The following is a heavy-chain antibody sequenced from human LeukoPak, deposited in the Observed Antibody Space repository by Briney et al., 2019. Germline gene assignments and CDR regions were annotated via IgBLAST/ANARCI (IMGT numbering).Heavy chain of an antibody. CDR3: LRDLNWSLDQ. CDR1: GFTFSSHS. D-gene: IGHD1-20*01. CDR2: IKSDGITI. J-gene: IGHJ4*02. Sequence: GGSLRLSCAASGFTFSSHSMNWVRQAPGKGLEWVSRIKSDGITITYADSVKGRSTISRDNAKNTLYLQMNSLRAEDTAVYYCLRDLNWSLDQWGQGTLVTVSS. V-gene: IGHV3-74*01.